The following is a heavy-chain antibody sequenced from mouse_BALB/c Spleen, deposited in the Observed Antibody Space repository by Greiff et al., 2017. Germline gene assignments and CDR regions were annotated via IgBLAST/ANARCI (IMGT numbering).Heavy chain of an antibody. V-gene: IGHV6-6*02. D-gene: IGHD2-2*01. CDR1: GFTFSSYW. Sequence: EVKLVESGGGLVQPGGSMKLSCVASGFTFSSYWMSWVRQSPEKGLEWVAEIRLKSDNYATHYAESVKGKFTISRDDSKSRLYLQMNSLRAEDTGIYYCTIYYGYGSPFAYWGQGTLVTVSA. CDR2: IRLKSDNYAT. CDR3: TIYYGYGSPFAY. J-gene: IGHJ3*01.